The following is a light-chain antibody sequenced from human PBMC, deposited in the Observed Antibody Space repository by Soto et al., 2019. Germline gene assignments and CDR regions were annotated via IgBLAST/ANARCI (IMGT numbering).Light chain of an antibody. CDR3: QQQGT. CDR1: EFLSSSY. Sequence: EIVLTQSPGTLSLSPGERATLSCRASEFLSSSYLVWCQQKPGQAPRLLIYAASRRATGIPDMFSGSGSATEYTLTINTLEPEDFAVYYCQQQGTFGQGTKLEIK. J-gene: IGKJ2*01. CDR2: AAS. V-gene: IGKV3-20*01.